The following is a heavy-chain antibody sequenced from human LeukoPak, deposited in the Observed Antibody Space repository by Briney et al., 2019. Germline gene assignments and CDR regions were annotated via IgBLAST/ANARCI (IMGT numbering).Heavy chain of an antibody. D-gene: IGHD5-12*01. CDR3: ARASGYEYYSYYMDV. CDR1: GYTFTSYG. Sequence: GASVKVSCKASGYTFTSYGISWVRQAPGQGLEWMGIINPSDGTTSYAQEFQGRVTMTRDMSTSTVYMELSSLRSEDTAVYYCARASGYEYYSYYMDVWGKGTTVTVSS. J-gene: IGHJ6*03. CDR2: INPSDGTT. V-gene: IGHV1-46*01.